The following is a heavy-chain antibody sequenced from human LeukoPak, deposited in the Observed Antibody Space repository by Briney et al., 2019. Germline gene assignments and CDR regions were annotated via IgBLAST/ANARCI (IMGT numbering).Heavy chain of an antibody. CDR2: IYYSGST. D-gene: IGHD3-22*01. CDR3: ARSGYYDSRGYNWWFDP. J-gene: IGHJ5*02. CDR1: GGSMSTYY. V-gene: IGHV4-59*01. Sequence: PSETLSLTCTVSGGSMSTYYWSWIRQPPGKGLEWIGYIYYSGSTNYNPSLRSRVTISVDTSKNQFSLKLSSVTAADTAVYYCARSGYYDSRGYNWWFDPWGQGTLDTVSS.